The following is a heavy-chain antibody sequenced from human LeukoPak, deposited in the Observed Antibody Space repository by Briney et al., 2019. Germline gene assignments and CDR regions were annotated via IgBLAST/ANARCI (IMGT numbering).Heavy chain of an antibody. Sequence: SETLSLTCTVSGYSISSGYYWGWIRQPPGKGLEWIGSIYHSGSTYYNPSLKSRVTISVDTSKNQFSLKLSPVTAADTAVYYCARFGQRMNHYFDYWGQGTLVTVSS. CDR3: ARFGQRMNHYFDY. CDR1: GYSISSGYY. CDR2: IYHSGST. V-gene: IGHV4-38-2*02. J-gene: IGHJ4*02. D-gene: IGHD3-10*01.